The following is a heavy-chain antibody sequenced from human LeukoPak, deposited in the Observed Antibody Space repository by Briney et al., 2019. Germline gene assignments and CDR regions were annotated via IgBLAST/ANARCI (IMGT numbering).Heavy chain of an antibody. D-gene: IGHD1-26*01. CDR3: ASTGSYYYGFAFDI. Sequence: GGSLRLSCAASGFTFSSYEMNWVRQAPGKGLEWVSYISGSGSTIYYADSAKGRSTVSRDNAKNSLYLQMNSLRAEDTAVYYCASTGSYYYGFAFDIWGQGTMVTVSS. J-gene: IGHJ3*02. V-gene: IGHV3-48*03. CDR2: ISGSGSTI. CDR1: GFTFSSYE.